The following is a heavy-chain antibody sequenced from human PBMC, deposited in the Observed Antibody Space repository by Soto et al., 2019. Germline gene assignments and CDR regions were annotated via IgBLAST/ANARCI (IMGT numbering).Heavy chain of an antibody. D-gene: IGHD2-15*01. CDR2: IYYGGST. V-gene: IGHV4-59*08. CDR1: GGYISSYY. J-gene: IGHJ4*02. Sequence: TSETLSLTCTVSGGYISSYYWSWIRQPPGKGLEWIGYIYYGGSTNYNPSLKSRVTISVDTSKNQFSLKLSSVTAADTAMYFCARHARGSCYSWGQGTLVTVSS. CDR3: ARHARGSCYS.